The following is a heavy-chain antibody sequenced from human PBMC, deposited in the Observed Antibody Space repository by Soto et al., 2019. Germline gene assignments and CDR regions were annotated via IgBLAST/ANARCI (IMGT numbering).Heavy chain of an antibody. Sequence: TLSLTCTVSSGSINSGGYYWSWIRQHXGKGMEWIGXMYYSXSTYYKQSLKXXVTISVDTXKNQLSLKLSSVNDADKDVYYCARGRWLQLSDYWGQGTLVTVYS. V-gene: IGHV4-31*01. J-gene: IGHJ4*02. D-gene: IGHD1-1*01. CDR2: MYYSXST. CDR3: ARGRWLQLSDY. CDR1: SGSINSGGYY.